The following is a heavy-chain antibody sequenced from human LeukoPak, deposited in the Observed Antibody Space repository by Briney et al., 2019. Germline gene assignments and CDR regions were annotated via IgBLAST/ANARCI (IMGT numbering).Heavy chain of an antibody. D-gene: IGHD2-2*01. CDR2: IGTAGDT. CDR3: ARGRDSGDCSSTSCFEFDY. Sequence: PGGSLRLSCAASGFTFSSYDVHWVRQATGKGLEWVSAIGTAGDTYYPGSVKGRFTISRENAKNSLYLQMNSLRAGDTAVYYCARGRDSGDCSSTSCFEFDYWGQGTLVTVSS. V-gene: IGHV3-13*01. J-gene: IGHJ4*02. CDR1: GFTFSSYD.